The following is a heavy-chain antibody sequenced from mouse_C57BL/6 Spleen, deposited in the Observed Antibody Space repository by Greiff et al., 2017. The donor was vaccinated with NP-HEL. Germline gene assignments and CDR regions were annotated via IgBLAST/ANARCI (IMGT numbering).Heavy chain of an antibody. CDR1: GYTFTSYD. J-gene: IGHJ3*01. V-gene: IGHV1-85*01. Sequence: QVQLKQSGPELVKPGASVKLSCKASGYTFTSYDINWVKQRPGQGLEWIGWIYPRDGSTKYNEKFKGKATLTVDTSSSTAYMELHSLTSEDSAVYFCARGAYYGSSYEGWFAYWGQGTLVTVSA. D-gene: IGHD1-1*01. CDR2: IYPRDGST. CDR3: ARGAYYGSSYEGWFAY.